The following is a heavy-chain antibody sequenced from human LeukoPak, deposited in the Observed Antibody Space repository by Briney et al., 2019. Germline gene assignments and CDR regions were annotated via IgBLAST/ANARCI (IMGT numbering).Heavy chain of an antibody. CDR3: ARDMIRGVFVWFDP. CDR2: IYYSGST. D-gene: IGHD3-10*01. CDR1: GGSISSGGYY. Sequence: PSETLSLTCTVSGGSISSGGYYWGWIRQPPGKGLEWIGSIYYSGSTYYNPSLKSRVTISVDTSKNQFSLKLSSVTAADTAVYYCARDMIRGVFVWFDPWGQGTLVTVSS. J-gene: IGHJ5*02. V-gene: IGHV4-39*07.